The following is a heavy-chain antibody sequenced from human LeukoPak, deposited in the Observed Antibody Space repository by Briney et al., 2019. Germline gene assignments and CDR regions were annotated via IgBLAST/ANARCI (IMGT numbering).Heavy chain of an antibody. CDR3: ARNLGGYTYAFDY. V-gene: IGHV4-34*01. D-gene: IGHD5-18*01. J-gene: IGHJ4*02. CDR2: INHSGST. CDR1: GGSFRGYY. Sequence: SETLSFTCAVYGGSFRGYYWSWVRQPPGKGLEWIGEINHSGSTNYNPSLKSRVTISLDTSKNQFSLRLSSVTAADTAMYYCARNLGGYTYAFDYWGQGALVTVSS.